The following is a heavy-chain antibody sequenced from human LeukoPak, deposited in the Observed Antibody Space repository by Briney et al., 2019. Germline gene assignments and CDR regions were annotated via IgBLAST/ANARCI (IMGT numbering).Heavy chain of an antibody. CDR2: INHSGST. Sequence: SETLSLTGAGYGGSFSGYYWSGTRQPPGKGREGLGEINHSGSTNYNPSLKSRVTISVDTSKHQFSLKRSSVTAADTAVYYCAEVGYPGHFDYWGQGTLVTVSS. J-gene: IGHJ4*02. D-gene: IGHD5-12*01. CDR1: GGSFSGYY. CDR3: AEVGYPGHFDY. V-gene: IGHV4-34*01.